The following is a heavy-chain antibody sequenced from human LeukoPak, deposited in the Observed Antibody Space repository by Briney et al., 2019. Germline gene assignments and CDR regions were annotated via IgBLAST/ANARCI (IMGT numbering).Heavy chain of an antibody. D-gene: IGHD5-18*01. Sequence: GGSLRLSCVASGFSFSSYVMNRVRQAPGTGLEWVSAISGNGGSTYYADSVKGRFTISRDNSKNTLSLQMNSQRAEDTAVYYCAKGIELWLTYFDHWGQGTLVTASS. CDR2: ISGNGGST. J-gene: IGHJ4*02. CDR1: GFSFSSYV. CDR3: AKGIELWLTYFDH. V-gene: IGHV3-23*01.